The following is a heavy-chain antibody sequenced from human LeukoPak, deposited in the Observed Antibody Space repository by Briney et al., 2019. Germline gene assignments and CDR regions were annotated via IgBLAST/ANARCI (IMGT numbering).Heavy chain of an antibody. CDR2: IKSETDGGTT. CDR3: TAGDAY. J-gene: IGHJ4*02. Sequence: GGSLRLSCAASGFTFSSYAMSWVRRAPGKGLEWVGRIKSETDGGTTDYAPPVKGRFIISRDDSKNMFFVQMNSLKMEDTAVYYCTAGDAYWGQGTLVTVSS. V-gene: IGHV3-15*01. CDR1: GFTFSSYA.